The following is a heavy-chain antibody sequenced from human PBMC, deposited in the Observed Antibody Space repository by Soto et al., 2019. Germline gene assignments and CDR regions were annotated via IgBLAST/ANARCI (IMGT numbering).Heavy chain of an antibody. CDR2: IDPSDSYT. CDR1: GYSFTSYW. D-gene: IGHD6-13*01. Sequence: LGESLKISCKGSGYSFTSYWISWVRQMPGKGLEWMGRIDPSDSYTNYSPSFQGHVTISADKSISTAYLQWSSLKASDTAMYYCASAAGTYYYYGMDVWGQGTTVTVSS. CDR3: ASAAGTYYYYGMDV. V-gene: IGHV5-10-1*01. J-gene: IGHJ6*02.